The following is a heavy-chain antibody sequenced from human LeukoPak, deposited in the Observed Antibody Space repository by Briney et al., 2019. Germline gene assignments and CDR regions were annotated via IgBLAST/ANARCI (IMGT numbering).Heavy chain of an antibody. D-gene: IGHD3-10*01. Sequence: SETLSLTCTVSGYSISSGYYWGWIRQPPGKGLEWIGSIYHSGSTFDNPSLKSRVTISVDTSKNQFSLKLSSVTAADTAVYYCARGLTIRPLWFGELLFDPWGQGTLVTVSS. CDR2: IYHSGST. CDR1: GYSISSGYY. V-gene: IGHV4-38-2*02. J-gene: IGHJ5*02. CDR3: ARGLTIRPLWFGELLFDP.